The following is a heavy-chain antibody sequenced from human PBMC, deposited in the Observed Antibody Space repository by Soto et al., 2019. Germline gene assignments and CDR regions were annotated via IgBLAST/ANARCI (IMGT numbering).Heavy chain of an antibody. CDR2: MNPNSGNT. J-gene: IGHJ3*02. CDR1: GYTFTSYD. D-gene: IGHD2-15*01. CDR3: ARGLCYCSGGSCYPTRVGAFDI. V-gene: IGHV1-8*01. Sequence: ASVKVSCKASGYTFTSYDINWVRQATGQGLEWMGWMNPNSGNTGYAQKFQGRVTMTRNTSISTAYMELSSLRSEDTAVYYCARGLCYCSGGSCYPTRVGAFDIWGQGTMVTVSS.